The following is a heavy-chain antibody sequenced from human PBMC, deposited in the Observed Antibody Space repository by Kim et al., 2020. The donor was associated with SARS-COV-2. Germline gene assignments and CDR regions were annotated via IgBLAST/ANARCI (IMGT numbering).Heavy chain of an antibody. V-gene: IGHV1-69*13. J-gene: IGHJ4*02. CDR2: IIPIFATT. D-gene: IGHD4-17*01. Sequence: SVKVSCKASGGTFSSYAVTWVRQAPGQGLEWMGGIIPIFATTNYAQRFQGRVTITADESTSTAYMELSSLRSEDTAVYYCARDPDYGDYSYYFDYWGQGTLVTVSS. CDR3: ARDPDYGDYSYYFDY. CDR1: GGTFSSYA.